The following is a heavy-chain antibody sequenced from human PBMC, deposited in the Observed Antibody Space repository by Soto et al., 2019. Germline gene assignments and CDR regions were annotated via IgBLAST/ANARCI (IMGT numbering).Heavy chain of an antibody. Sequence: EVQLVESGGALVQPGRSLRLSCVASGFNFDDSAMNWVRQVPGKGLEWVSGITWNSGHILYADSVKGRFTISRDNAKKSPYRELNSLRPEDTALYYCAKGRSSMIVVVMDYWGQGTPVTVSS. CDR2: ITWNSGHI. CDR3: AKGRSSMIVVVMDY. D-gene: IGHD3-22*01. V-gene: IGHV3-9*01. J-gene: IGHJ4*02. CDR1: GFNFDDSA.